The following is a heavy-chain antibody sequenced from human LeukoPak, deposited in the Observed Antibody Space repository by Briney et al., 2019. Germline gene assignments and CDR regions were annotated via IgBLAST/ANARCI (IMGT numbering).Heavy chain of an antibody. J-gene: IGHJ4*02. CDR1: GFSFSSYN. Sequence: GGSLRVSCAGSGFSFSSYNLNWVRQAPGKGLEWVSFIRVSSSYMYYADSVKGRFTISRDNAKNSLYLQMNNLRAEDTAVYYCAREGVGYYLDQWGQGTLVTVSS. V-gene: IGHV3-21*01. D-gene: IGHD2-15*01. CDR3: AREGVGYYLDQ. CDR2: IRVSSSYM.